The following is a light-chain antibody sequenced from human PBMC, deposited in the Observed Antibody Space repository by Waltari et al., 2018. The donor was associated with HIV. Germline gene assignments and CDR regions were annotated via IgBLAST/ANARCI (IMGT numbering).Light chain of an antibody. CDR2: ATS. CDR1: QSFSSNY. J-gene: IGKJ2*01. V-gene: IGKV3-20*01. CDR3: HLCTNLPGYT. Sequence: EIVLTQSPGTLSLSPGERATLSCRASQSFSSNYLAWYQQKPGQAPRLLIYATSSRATGIPDRFSGSGSGTDFTLTISRLEPEDFAVYYCHLCTNLPGYTCGQGTKLEI.